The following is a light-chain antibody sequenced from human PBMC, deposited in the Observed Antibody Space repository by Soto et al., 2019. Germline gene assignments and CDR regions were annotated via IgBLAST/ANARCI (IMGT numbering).Light chain of an antibody. CDR3: QEYNTQSRYT. V-gene: IGKV1-5*03. J-gene: IGKJ2*01. Sequence: DIQMTQSPSTLSASVGDRVSITCRASQSISGWLAWYQQKPGKAPKLLIYKASSLESGVPSRFSGSGSGTECTLTISSLQPDDFATYECQEYNTQSRYTVGQGTKREIK. CDR2: KAS. CDR1: QSISGW.